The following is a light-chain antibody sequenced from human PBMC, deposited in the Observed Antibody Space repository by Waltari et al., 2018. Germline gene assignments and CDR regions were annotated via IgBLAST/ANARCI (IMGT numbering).Light chain of an antibody. J-gene: IGKJ1*01. CDR1: QSISTY. V-gene: IGKV1-39*01. CDR3: QQSYSAPWT. CDR2: AAS. Sequence: DIQMTQSPSSLSASVGDRVTITCRASQSISTYLNWYQQNPGKAPKLLIYAASSLQRGVPSRLSGSGSGTDFTLTISSLQPEDFATYYCQQSYSAPWTFGQGTKVEIK.